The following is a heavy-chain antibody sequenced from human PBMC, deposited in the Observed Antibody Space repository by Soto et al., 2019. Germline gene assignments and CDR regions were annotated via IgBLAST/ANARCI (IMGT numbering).Heavy chain of an antibody. CDR3: ARYGFANGLDL. Sequence: PGGSLRLSCGASGFTFSGYWMSWVRQAPGKGLEWVADIKHDGSVQYYVDSVRGRFTISRDGAENSLHLQMDSLRAEDTALYYCARYGFANGLDLWGQGTTVTVSS. V-gene: IGHV3-7*03. J-gene: IGHJ6*02. D-gene: IGHD3-10*01. CDR1: GFTFSGYW. CDR2: IKHDGSVQ.